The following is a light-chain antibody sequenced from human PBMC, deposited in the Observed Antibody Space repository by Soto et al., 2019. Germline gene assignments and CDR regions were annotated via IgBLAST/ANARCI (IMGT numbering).Light chain of an antibody. V-gene: IGKV3-20*01. CDR1: QTVSSY. CDR3: QQYGTSPIT. Sequence: ENVLTQSPGTLSLSPGERATLSCRASQTVSSYLTWYQQRPGQAPRLLISGASRRATGIPDRFSGSGSGTDFTLTISRPEPEDFALYYCQQYGTSPITFGQGTRLEIK. CDR2: GAS. J-gene: IGKJ5*01.